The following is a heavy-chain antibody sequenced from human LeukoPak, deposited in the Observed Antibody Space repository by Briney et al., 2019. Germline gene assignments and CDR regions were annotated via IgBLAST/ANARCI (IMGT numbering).Heavy chain of an antibody. CDR1: GGSISSYY. D-gene: IGHD2-2*01. CDR3: ARLGIGVVPSAMLGDYYFDY. Sequence: PSETLSLTCTVSGGSISSYYWSWIRQPPGKGLEWIGYNYYSGSTKYNPSLKSRVTISVDTSKSQFSLKLTSVTAADTAVYYCARLGIGVVPSAMLGDYYFDYWGQGTLVTVSS. CDR2: NYYSGST. V-gene: IGHV4-59*08. J-gene: IGHJ4*02.